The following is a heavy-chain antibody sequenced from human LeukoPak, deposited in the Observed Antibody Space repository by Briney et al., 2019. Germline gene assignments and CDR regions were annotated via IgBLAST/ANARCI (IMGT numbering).Heavy chain of an antibody. CDR1: GFTFSSYA. CDR2: ISYDGSNK. CDR3: AREWDCSSTSCSDYYYGMDV. D-gene: IGHD2-2*01. Sequence: GGSLRLSCAASGFTFSSYAMHWVRQAPGKGLEWVAVISYDGSNKYYADSVKGRFTNSRDNSKNTLYLQMNSLRAEDTAVYYCAREWDCSSTSCSDYYYGMDVWGQGTTVTVSS. J-gene: IGHJ6*02. V-gene: IGHV3-30-3*01.